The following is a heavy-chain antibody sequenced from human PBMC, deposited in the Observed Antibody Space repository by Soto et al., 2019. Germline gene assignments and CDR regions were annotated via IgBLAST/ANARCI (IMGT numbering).Heavy chain of an antibody. CDR1: GGSVGSRGYF. V-gene: IGHV4-31*03. Sequence: QVQLQESGPGLVKPSQTLSLTCTVAGGSVGSRGYFWTWIRQPPGKGLEWIVSTLYSGSTYYNPSLKSRVSISVDSSKNHFSLSLTSLTAADTAVYYCARAWDYSTSSGIGYWGQGTLVTVSS. D-gene: IGHD6-6*01. J-gene: IGHJ4*02. CDR3: ARAWDYSTSSGIGY. CDR2: TLYSGST.